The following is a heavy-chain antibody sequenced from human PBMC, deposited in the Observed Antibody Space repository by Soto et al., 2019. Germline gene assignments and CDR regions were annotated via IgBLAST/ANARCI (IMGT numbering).Heavy chain of an antibody. J-gene: IGHJ6*02. CDR2: MNPNSGNT. Sequence: ASVKVSCKASGYTFTSYDINWVRQATGQGLEWMGWMNPNSGNTGYAQKFQGRVTMTRNTSISTAYMELSSLRSEDTAVYYCARDAMAYCGGDCYPSYYYYYGMDVWGQGTTVTV. CDR1: GYTFTSYD. D-gene: IGHD2-21*02. CDR3: ARDAMAYCGGDCYPSYYYYYGMDV. V-gene: IGHV1-8*01.